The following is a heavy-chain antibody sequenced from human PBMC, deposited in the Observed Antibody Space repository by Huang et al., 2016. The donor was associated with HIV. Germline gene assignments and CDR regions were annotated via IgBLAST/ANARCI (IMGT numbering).Heavy chain of an antibody. CDR2: VNYRGNT. CDR1: GGAISSNYY. V-gene: IGHV4-39*01. CDR3: VRLISSRDYYDSSGFLND. D-gene: IGHD3-22*01. Sequence: HLQLQESGPGLVKPSETLSLTCTVSGGAISSNYYWSWIRQPPGKGLEWIANVNYRGNTYYNPSIKGLVTISVDTSKNQFSLSLRVVTAADTAVYYCVRLISSRDYYDSSGFLNDWGQGALVTVTS. J-gene: IGHJ4*02.